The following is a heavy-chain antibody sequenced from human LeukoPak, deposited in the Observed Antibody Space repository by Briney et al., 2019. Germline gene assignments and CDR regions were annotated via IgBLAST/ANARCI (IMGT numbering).Heavy chain of an antibody. CDR3: ARSEGYCSSASCDAYYYYMDV. D-gene: IGHD2-2*01. Sequence: GGSLRLSCAASGFTFGSFSMNWVRQAPGRGLEWVSSISTGSSYINYADSVKGRFAISRDNAQNSLYLQMTSLRAEDTAVYYCARSEGYCSSASCDAYYYYMDVWGKGTTVTVSS. CDR2: ISTGSSYI. CDR1: GFTFGSFS. V-gene: IGHV3-21*01. J-gene: IGHJ6*03.